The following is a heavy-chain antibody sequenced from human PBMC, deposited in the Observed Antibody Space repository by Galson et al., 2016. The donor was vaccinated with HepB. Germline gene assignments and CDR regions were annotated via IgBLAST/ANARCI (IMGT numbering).Heavy chain of an antibody. CDR1: GGSISNYY. CDR3: ARDRGRDYGAYDWFDS. V-gene: IGHV4-59*01. D-gene: IGHD4-17*01. J-gene: IGHJ5*01. CDR2: INYSGRT. Sequence: ETLYLTCTVSGGSISNYYWSWIRQPPGKGLECIGYINYSGRTDYNPSLKSRVTISVDTSKNQFFLTVSSVTAEDTAVYYGARDRGRDYGAYDWFDSWGQGILVTVSS.